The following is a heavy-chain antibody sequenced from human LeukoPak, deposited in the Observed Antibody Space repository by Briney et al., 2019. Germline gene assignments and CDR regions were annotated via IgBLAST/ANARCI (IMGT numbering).Heavy chain of an antibody. V-gene: IGHV1-2*02. CDR1: GYTFTGYY. CDR2: INPNSGGT. Sequence: GASVKVSCKASGYTFTGYYMHWVRQAPGQGLEWMGWINPNSGGTNCAQKFQGRVTMTRDTSVSTAYMELSRLRSDDTAVYYCAGARSSGPPNYWGQGTLVTVSS. J-gene: IGHJ4*02. CDR3: AGARSSGPPNY. D-gene: IGHD6-19*01.